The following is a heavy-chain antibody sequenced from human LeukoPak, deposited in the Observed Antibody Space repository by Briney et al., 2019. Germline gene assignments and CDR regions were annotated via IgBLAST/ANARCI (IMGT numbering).Heavy chain of an antibody. CDR1: VGSISSGGYY. CDR3: ARDPEGGIGPYYYGMDV. J-gene: IGHJ6*02. D-gene: IGHD1-26*01. CDR2: IYYSGST. V-gene: IGHV4-31*03. Sequence: PSETLSLTCTVSVGSISSGGYYWSWIRQHPGKCLEWLGYIYYSGSTYFNPSLKSRVTISVDTSKNQFSLKLSSVTAADTAVYYCARDPEGGIGPYYYGMDVWGQGTTVTVSS.